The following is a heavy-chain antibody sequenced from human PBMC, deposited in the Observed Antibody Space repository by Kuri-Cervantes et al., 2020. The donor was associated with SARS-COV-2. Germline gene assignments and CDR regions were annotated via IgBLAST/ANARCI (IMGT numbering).Heavy chain of an antibody. CDR1: GFTVSSNY. J-gene: IGHJ4*02. CDR3: AREGFATGTTPGGIDY. CDR2: IYSGGST. D-gene: IGHD1-7*01. Sequence: GGSLRLSCAASGFTVSSNYMSWVRQAPGKGLEWASVIYSGGSTYYADSVKGRFTISRHNSKNTLYLQMNSLRAEDTAVYYCAREGFATGTTPGGIDYWGQGTLVTVSS. V-gene: IGHV3-53*04.